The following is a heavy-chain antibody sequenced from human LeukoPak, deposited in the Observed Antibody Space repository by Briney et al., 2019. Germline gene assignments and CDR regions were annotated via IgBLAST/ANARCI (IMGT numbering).Heavy chain of an antibody. CDR3: AKEWLVAPDAFDI. V-gene: IGHV3-23*01. D-gene: IGHD6-19*01. CDR1: GFTLSSYS. J-gene: IGHJ3*02. CDR2: ISGSGGST. Sequence: PAGSLRLSRATSGFTLSSYSMSWVRQAPGKGLEWVSAISGSGGSTYYADSVKGRFTISRDNSKNTMYLQMNSLRAEDTAVYYCAKEWLVAPDAFDIWGQGTMVTVSS.